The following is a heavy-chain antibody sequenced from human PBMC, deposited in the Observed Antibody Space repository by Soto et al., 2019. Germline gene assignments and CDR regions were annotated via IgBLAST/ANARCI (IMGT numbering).Heavy chain of an antibody. J-gene: IGHJ5*02. Sequence: EVQLVESGGGLVQPGGSLRLSCAASGFTFSSYEMNWVRQAPGKGLEWVSYISSSGSTIYYADSVKGRFTISRDNAKNSLYLQMNSLRAEDTAVYYCARDGHDSSGYYLGPHGWFDPWGQGTLVTVSS. V-gene: IGHV3-48*03. CDR2: ISSSGSTI. CDR3: ARDGHDSSGYYLGPHGWFDP. CDR1: GFTFSSYE. D-gene: IGHD3-22*01.